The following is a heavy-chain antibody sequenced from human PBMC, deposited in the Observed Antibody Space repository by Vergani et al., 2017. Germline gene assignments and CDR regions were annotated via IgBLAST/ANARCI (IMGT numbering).Heavy chain of an antibody. D-gene: IGHD6-19*01. V-gene: IGHV3-15*01. J-gene: IGHJ4*02. CDR1: GFTFSNAW. CDR2: IKSKTDGGTT. Sequence: EVQLVESGGGLVKPGGSLRLSCAASGFTFSNAWMSWVRQAPGKGLEWVGRIKSKTDGGTTDYAAPVKGRFTISRDDSKNTLYLQMNSLKTEDTAVYYCARAYSSGWRYYFDYWGQGTLVTVSS. CDR3: ARAYSSGWRYYFDY.